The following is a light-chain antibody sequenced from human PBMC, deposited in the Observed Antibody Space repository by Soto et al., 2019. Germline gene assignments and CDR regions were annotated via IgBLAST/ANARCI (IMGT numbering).Light chain of an antibody. J-gene: IGLJ1*01. V-gene: IGLV2-8*01. Sequence: QSALTQPPSASGSPGQSVTISCTGTSSDVGGYKYVSWYQQHPGKAPKLMIFEVSKRPSGVPDRFSGSKSGNTASLTVSGLQAEDEADYYRSSYAGSNNFAYVFGTGTKVTVL. CDR3: SSYAGSNNFAYV. CDR1: SSDVGGYKY. CDR2: EVS.